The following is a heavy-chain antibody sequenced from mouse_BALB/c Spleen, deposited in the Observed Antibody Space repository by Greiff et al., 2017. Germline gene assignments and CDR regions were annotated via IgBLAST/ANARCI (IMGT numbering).Heavy chain of an antibody. J-gene: IGHJ4*01. CDR3: ARRRDGYYGYYAMDY. D-gene: IGHD2-3*01. CDR1: GFTFSSYG. Sequence: EVQGVESGGDLVKPGGSLKLSCAASGFTFSSYGMSWVRQTPDKRLEWVATISSGGSYTYYPDSVKGRFTISRDNAKNTLYLQMSSLKSEDTAMYYCARRRDGYYGYYAMDYWGQGTSVTVSS. V-gene: IGHV5-6*01. CDR2: ISSGGSYT.